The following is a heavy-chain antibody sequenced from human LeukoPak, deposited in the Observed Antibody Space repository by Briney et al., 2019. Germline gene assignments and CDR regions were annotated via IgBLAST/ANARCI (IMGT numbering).Heavy chain of an antibody. Sequence: GGSLRLSCAASGFTFSSYAMHRVRQAPGKGLEWVAVISYDGSNKYYADSVKGRFTISRDNSKNTLYLQMNSLRAEDTAVYYCARGPYSGSPRVDYWGQGTLVTVSS. CDR3: ARGPYSGSPRVDY. CDR2: ISYDGSNK. V-gene: IGHV3-30-3*01. CDR1: GFTFSSYA. D-gene: IGHD1-26*01. J-gene: IGHJ4*02.